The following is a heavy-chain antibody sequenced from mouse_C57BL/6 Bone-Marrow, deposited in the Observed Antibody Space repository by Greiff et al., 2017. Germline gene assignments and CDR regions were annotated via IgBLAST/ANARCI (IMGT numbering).Heavy chain of an antibody. Sequence: QVQLKQSGAELASPGASVKLSCKASGYTFTSYGISWVKQRTGQGLEWIGEIYPRSGNTYYNEKFKGKATLTADKSSSTAYMELRSLTSEDSAVYFCAREVAYDGYYLAYWGQGTLVTVSA. CDR2: IYPRSGNT. CDR1: GYTFTSYG. V-gene: IGHV1-81*01. D-gene: IGHD2-3*01. CDR3: AREVAYDGYYLAY. J-gene: IGHJ3*01.